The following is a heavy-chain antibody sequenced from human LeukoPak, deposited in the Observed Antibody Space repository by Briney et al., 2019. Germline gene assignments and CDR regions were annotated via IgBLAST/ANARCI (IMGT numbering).Heavy chain of an antibody. CDR3: ARAPKNDAYDI. V-gene: IGHV1-2*02. J-gene: IGHJ3*02. CDR2: INPNSGDT. Sequence: WASVKVSCKASGYTFTGYHIHWVRQAPGQGLEWVGWINPNSGDTHHAQNFQGRVTMTRDTSISTASMDLSRLRSDDTAVYYCARAPKNDAYDIWGRGTMVTVSS. CDR1: GYTFTGYH.